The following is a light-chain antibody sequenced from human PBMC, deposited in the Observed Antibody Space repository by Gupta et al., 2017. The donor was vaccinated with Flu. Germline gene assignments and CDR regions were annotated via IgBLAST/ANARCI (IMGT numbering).Light chain of an antibody. CDR1: GYNIKNNC. J-gene: IGLJ3*02. CDR2: RNN. V-gene: IGLV1-47*01. Sequence: VNNTCTGSGYNIKNNCVYGYHQLPRTAPKLLIYRNNHRHSGAPDRFSGSKSGTSASLAISGLLAEDEADYYCAAVDDSLVCWVFGGGTKLTVL. CDR3: AAVDDSLVCWV.